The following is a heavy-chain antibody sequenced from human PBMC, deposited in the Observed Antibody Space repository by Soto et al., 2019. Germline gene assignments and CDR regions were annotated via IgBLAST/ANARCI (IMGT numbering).Heavy chain of an antibody. J-gene: IGHJ6*02. CDR1: GGSVSSGSYY. Sequence: SETLSLTCTVSGGSVSSGSYYWSWIRQPPGKGLEWIGYIYYSGSTNYNPSLKSRVTISVDTSKNQFSLKLSSVTAADTAVYYCALCEPAPRETGTHVWGQGTTDIVSS. V-gene: IGHV4-61*01. D-gene: IGHD1-26*01. CDR3: ALCEPAPRETGTHV. CDR2: IYYSGST.